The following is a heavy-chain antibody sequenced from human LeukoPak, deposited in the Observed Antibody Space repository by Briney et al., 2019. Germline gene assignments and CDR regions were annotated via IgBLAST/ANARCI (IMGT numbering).Heavy chain of an antibody. CDR1: GFTFSSYA. V-gene: IGHV3-30-3*01. Sequence: PGRSLRLSCAASGFTFSSYAMHWVRRAPGKGLEWVAVISYDGSNKYYADSVKGRFTISRDNSKNTLYLQMNSLRAEDTAVYYCAKDQYSGSYYVTFDYWGQGTLVTVSS. CDR2: ISYDGSNK. D-gene: IGHD1-26*01. CDR3: AKDQYSGSYYVTFDY. J-gene: IGHJ4*02.